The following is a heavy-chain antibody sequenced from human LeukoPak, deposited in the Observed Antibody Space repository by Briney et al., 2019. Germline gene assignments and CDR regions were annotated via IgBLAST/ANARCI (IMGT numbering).Heavy chain of an antibody. Sequence: SSGTLSLTCTVSGGSISSSSYYWGWIRQPPGKGLEWIGSINYSGSTYYNPSLKSRVTISVDTSKNQFSLKLSSVTAADTAVYYCAKKGDTGNYDIWGQGAMVTVSS. CDR3: AKKGDTGNYDI. J-gene: IGHJ3*02. D-gene: IGHD1-26*01. V-gene: IGHV4-39*01. CDR1: GGSISSSSYY. CDR2: INYSGST.